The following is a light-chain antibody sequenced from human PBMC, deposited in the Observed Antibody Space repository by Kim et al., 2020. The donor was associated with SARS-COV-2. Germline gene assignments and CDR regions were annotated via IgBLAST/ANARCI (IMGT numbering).Light chain of an antibody. V-gene: IGKV3-11*01. J-gene: IGKJ1*01. CDR1: QSVGNY. CDR3: QQRGNWPT. CDR2: DAS. Sequence: SLSPGERATRSCRTSQSVGNYLAWYQQKPGQAPRLLIYDASSRATGIPARFSCSGSGTDFTLTINSLEPEDFAVYYCQQRGNWPTFGQGTKVEIK.